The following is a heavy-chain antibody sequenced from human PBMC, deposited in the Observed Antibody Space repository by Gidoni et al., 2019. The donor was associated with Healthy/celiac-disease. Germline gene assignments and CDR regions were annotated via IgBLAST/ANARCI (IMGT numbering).Heavy chain of an antibody. J-gene: IGHJ6*02. D-gene: IGHD3-10*01. V-gene: IGHV3-23*01. Sequence: EVQLLESGGGLVQPGGSLRLSCAASGFTFSSYAMSWVRQAPGKGLEWVSAISGSGGSTYYADSVKGRFTISRDNSKNTLYLQMNSLRAEDTAVYYCAKGGSGSYYNDLYGMDVWGQGTTVTVSS. CDR3: AKGGSGSYYNDLYGMDV. CDR1: GFTFSSYA. CDR2: ISGSGGST.